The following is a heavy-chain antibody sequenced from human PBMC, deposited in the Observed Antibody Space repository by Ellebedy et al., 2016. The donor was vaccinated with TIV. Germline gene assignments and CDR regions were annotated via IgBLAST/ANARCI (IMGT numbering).Heavy chain of an antibody. J-gene: IGHJ4*02. CDR2: ISSSGSTI. Sequence: GGSLRLSXAASGFTFSDYYMSWIRQAPGKGLEWVSYISSSGSTIYYADSVKGRFTISRDNAKNSLYLQMNSLRAEDTAVYYCAKDHVVRGVTDSYFDYWGQGTLVTVSS. CDR1: GFTFSDYY. CDR3: AKDHVVRGVTDSYFDY. D-gene: IGHD3-10*01. V-gene: IGHV3-11*01.